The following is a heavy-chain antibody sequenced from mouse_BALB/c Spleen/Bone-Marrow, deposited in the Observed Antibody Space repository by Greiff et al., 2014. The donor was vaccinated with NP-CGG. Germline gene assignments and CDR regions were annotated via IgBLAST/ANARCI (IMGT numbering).Heavy chain of an antibody. CDR3: NEGYGNYGY. CDR1: GFNIKDYY. Sequence: VQLQQSGAELVRSGASVKLSCTASGFNIKDYYMHWVKQRPEQGLEWIGWIDPENGDTEYAPKFKGKATMTADTSSNTSYLQLSSLTSEDTAVYYCNEGYGNYGYWGQGTTLTVSS. V-gene: IGHV14-4*02. D-gene: IGHD2-10*02. J-gene: IGHJ2*01. CDR2: IDPENGDT.